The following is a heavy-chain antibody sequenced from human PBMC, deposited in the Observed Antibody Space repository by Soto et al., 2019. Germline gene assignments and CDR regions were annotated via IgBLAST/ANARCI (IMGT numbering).Heavy chain of an antibody. V-gene: IGHV4-39*01. D-gene: IGHD4-17*01. Sequence: QLQLQESGPGLVKPSETLSLTCTVSGGSISRSSYYWGWIRQPPGKGLEWIGSIYYSWSTSYNPSLKRRVTISVDTSDNQFSLQLSSVTAADTAVYYCARHDYGGFGLWGHGTLVTVSS. J-gene: IGHJ4*01. CDR1: GGSISRSSYY. CDR3: ARHDYGGFGL. CDR2: IYYSWST.